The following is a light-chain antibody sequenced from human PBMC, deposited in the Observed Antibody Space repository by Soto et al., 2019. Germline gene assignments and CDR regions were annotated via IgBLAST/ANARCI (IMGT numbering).Light chain of an antibody. CDR1: SSDVGAYDY. V-gene: IGLV2-14*03. J-gene: IGLJ1*01. CDR3: SSYTSSSTRV. CDR2: EVS. Sequence: QSALTQPASVSGSPGQSITISCTGTSSDVGAYDYVSWYQQHPDKAPKLMIYEVSNRPSGVSNRFSGSKSVNTATLTISGRQTEDEADYYGSSYTSSSTRVFGTGTKLTVL.